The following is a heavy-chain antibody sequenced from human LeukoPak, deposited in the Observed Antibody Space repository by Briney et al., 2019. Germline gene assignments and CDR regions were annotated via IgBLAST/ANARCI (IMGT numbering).Heavy chain of an antibody. CDR1: GFTFSSYG. CDR2: IRYDGSNK. J-gene: IGHJ5*02. D-gene: IGHD3-3*01. CDR3: AKVSTTRTYYDFWSGPNWFDP. V-gene: IGHV3-30*02. Sequence: PGGSLRLSCAASGFTFSSYGMHWVRQAPGKGLEWVAFIRYDGSNKYYADSVKGRFTISRDNSKNTPYLQMNSLRAEDTAVYYCAKVSTTRTYYDFWSGPNWFDPWGQGTLVTVSS.